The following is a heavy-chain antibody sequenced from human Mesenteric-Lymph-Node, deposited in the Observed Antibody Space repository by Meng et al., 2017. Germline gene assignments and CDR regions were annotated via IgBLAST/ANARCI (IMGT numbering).Heavy chain of an antibody. CDR2: IRSKAFGGTT. CDR3: TRVPYTSDRYGGGSHYYGMDV. CDR1: GFTFGDSA. V-gene: IGHV3-49*03. D-gene: IGHD6-19*01. J-gene: IGHJ6*02. Sequence: GESLKISCTASGFTFGDSAMNWFRQAPGKGLEWVGFIRSKAFGGTTEYAASVKGRFDISRNDSKNIAYLQMNSLKAEDTAVYYCTRVPYTSDRYGGGSHYYGMDVWGQGTMVTVSS.